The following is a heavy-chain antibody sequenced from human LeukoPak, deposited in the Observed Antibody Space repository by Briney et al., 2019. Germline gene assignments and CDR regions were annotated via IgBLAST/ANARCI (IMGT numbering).Heavy chain of an antibody. CDR3: ARDYSYDMDV. Sequence: GGSLRLSCAASGFTFSIYWMHWVRQAPGKGLVWVSYIKNDGSSTNYADSVKGRFTISRDNAKNTLYLQMNSLRVEDTAVYFCARDYSYDMDVWGQGTTVTVSS. V-gene: IGHV3-74*01. CDR1: GFTFSIYW. J-gene: IGHJ6*02. CDR2: IKNDGSST.